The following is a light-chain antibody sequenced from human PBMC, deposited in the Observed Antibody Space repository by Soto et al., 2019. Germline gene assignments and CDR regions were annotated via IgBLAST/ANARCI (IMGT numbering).Light chain of an antibody. J-gene: IGKJ1*01. CDR2: GAS. V-gene: IGKV3-15*01. Sequence: DIVMTQSPATLSLSHGQRATLSCRASQSVGTNLAWYQQKPGQPPRLLIYGASTRATGIPARFSGSGSGTEFTLTINSLQSEDFAVYYCQHYDNWPPWTFGRGTTVEIK. CDR1: QSVGTN. CDR3: QHYDNWPPWT.